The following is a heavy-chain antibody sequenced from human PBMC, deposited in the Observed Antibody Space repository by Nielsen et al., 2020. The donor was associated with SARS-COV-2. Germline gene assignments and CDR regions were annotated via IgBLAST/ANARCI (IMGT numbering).Heavy chain of an antibody. J-gene: IGHJ6*02. D-gene: IGHD3-3*01. V-gene: IGHV3-53*05. CDR3: ARDVAIFGVAHRLFQIEYYYYGMDV. Sequence: GRFTISRDNSKNTLFLQMNSLRPEDTAVYYCARDVAIFGVAHRLFQIEYYYYGMDVWGQGTTVTVSS.